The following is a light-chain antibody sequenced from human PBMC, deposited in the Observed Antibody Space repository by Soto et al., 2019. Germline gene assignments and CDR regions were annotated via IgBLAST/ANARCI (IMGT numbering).Light chain of an antibody. CDR3: SSYASSSTLVL. J-gene: IGLJ2*01. CDR1: SSDLGTYSY. Sequence: QSALTQPASVSGSPGQSITISCTGSSSDLGTYSYVSWYQQHPGKAPRLMIYEVTTRPSGVSNRFSGSKSGNTASLTISGLQPEDEADYYCSSYASSSTLVLFGGGTKLTVL. CDR2: EVT. V-gene: IGLV2-14*01.